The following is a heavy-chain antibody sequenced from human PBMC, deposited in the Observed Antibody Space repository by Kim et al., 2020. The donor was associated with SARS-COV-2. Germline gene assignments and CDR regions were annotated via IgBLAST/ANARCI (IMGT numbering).Heavy chain of an antibody. D-gene: IGHD3-16*01. Sequence: YNPSLKSRVTKSVDTSKNRFSQKLSSVAAADTAVYYSARFGLQHKRAFDSWGQGTMVTVSS. V-gene: IGHV4-30-2*04. CDR3: ARFGLQHKRAFDS. J-gene: IGHJ3*02.